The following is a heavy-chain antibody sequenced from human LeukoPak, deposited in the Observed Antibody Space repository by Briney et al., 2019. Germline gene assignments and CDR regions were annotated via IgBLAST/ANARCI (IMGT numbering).Heavy chain of an antibody. J-gene: IGHJ6*02. Sequence: ASVKVSCKASGYTFTSYGINWVRQATGQGLEWMGWMNPNSGNTGYAQRLQGRVTMTTDTSTSTAYMELSSLRSEDTAVYYCARGQNDFWSGYLYYYYYGMDVWGQGTTVTVSS. CDR2: MNPNSGNT. V-gene: IGHV1-8*01. CDR1: GYTFTSYG. D-gene: IGHD3-3*01. CDR3: ARGQNDFWSGYLYYYYYGMDV.